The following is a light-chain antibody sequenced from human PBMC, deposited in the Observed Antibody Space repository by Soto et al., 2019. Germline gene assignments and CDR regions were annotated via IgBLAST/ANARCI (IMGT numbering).Light chain of an antibody. CDR1: NSNIGAGYD. V-gene: IGLV1-40*01. J-gene: IGLJ3*02. CDR3: QSYDSSLSGGV. CDR2: GNS. Sequence: QSVLTQPPSVSGAPGQRVTISCTGYNSNIGAGYDVHWYQQLPGTAPKLLIYGNSNRPSGVPDRFSASKSGTSASLAITGLQAEYEADYYCQSYDSSLSGGVFGGGTKLTVL.